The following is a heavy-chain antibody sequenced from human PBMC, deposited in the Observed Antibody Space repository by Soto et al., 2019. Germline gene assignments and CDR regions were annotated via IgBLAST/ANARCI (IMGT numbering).Heavy chain of an antibody. CDR2: IIPIFGTA. J-gene: IGHJ6*02. CDR1: GGTFSSYA. D-gene: IGHD2-15*01. Sequence: GASVQVSCKASGGTFSSYASSWVRQAPGHGLEWMGGIIPIFGTANYSQKFQGRVTITADKSTSTAYMELSSLRSEDTAVYYCARHATNYYYYGMDAWGQGTTVTVSS. CDR3: ARHATNYYYYGMDA. V-gene: IGHV1-69*06.